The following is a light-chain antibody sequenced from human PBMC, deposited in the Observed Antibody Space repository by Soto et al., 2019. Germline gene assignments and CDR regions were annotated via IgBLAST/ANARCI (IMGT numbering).Light chain of an antibody. CDR1: ESLQHSNGYNY. Sequence: VVMTQSPLSLPVTPGESASISCRSSESLQHSNGYNYLDWYLQKPGQSPQLLMYLASNRASGVPDRISGSGSGPDFTLKISRVEAEDVGVYYCMQAVQNPYTFGQGTKVDIK. CDR3: MQAVQNPYT. CDR2: LAS. V-gene: IGKV2-28*01. J-gene: IGKJ2*01.